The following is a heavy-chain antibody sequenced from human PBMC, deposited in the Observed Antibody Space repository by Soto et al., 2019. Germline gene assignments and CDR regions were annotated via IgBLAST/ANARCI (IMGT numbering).Heavy chain of an antibody. CDR2: ISGSGGST. D-gene: IGHD5-12*01. CDR1: GFTFSSYA. V-gene: IGHV3-23*01. J-gene: IGHJ4*02. Sequence: PGGSLRLSCAASGFTFSSYAMSWVRQAPGKGLEWVSAISGSGGSTYYADSVKGRFTISRDNSKNTLYLQMNSLRAEDTAVYYCAKANRGYSGYEVRSFDYWGQGTLVTVSS. CDR3: AKANRGYSGYEVRSFDY.